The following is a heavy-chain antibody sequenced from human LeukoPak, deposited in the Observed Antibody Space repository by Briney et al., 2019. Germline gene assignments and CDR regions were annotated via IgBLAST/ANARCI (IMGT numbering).Heavy chain of an antibody. V-gene: IGHV3-48*03. CDR2: ISSSGSTI. CDR1: GSTFSSYE. J-gene: IGHJ5*02. D-gene: IGHD2-2*01. CDR3: ASQPWDIVVVPAAMGGFDP. Sequence: GGSLRLSCAASGSTFSSYEMNWVRQAPGKGLEWVSYISSSGSTIYYADSVKGRFTISRDNAKNSLYLQMNSLRAEDTAVYYCASQPWDIVVVPAAMGGFDPWGQGTLVTVSS.